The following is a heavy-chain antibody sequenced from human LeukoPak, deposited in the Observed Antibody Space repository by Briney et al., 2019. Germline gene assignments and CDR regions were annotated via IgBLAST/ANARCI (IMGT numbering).Heavy chain of an antibody. CDR2: ISSSSSTI. V-gene: IGHV3-48*01. D-gene: IGHD2-2*01. Sequence: PGGSLRLSCAASGFTFSYYSMNWVRQAPGKGLEWVSYISSSSSTIYYADSVKGRFTISRDNAKNSLYLQMNSLRAEDTAIYYCARQSSTSKNNWFDPWGQGTLVTVSS. CDR1: GFTFSYYS. J-gene: IGHJ5*02. CDR3: ARQSSTSKNNWFDP.